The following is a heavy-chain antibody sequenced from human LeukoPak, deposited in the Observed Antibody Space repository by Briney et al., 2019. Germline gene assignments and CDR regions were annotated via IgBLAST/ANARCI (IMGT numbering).Heavy chain of an antibody. CDR2: IHPGDSDT. CDR1: GYSFTSYW. D-gene: IGHD1-26*01. V-gene: IGHV5-51*01. J-gene: IGHJ5*02. Sequence: HGESLKISCKGSGYSFTSYWIVWVRQMPGKGLEWMGIIHPGDSDTRYSPSFQGQVTLSADKSISTAYLQWSSLKASDTAMYYCARLVSGVGNWFDPWGQGTLVTVSS. CDR3: ARLVSGVGNWFDP.